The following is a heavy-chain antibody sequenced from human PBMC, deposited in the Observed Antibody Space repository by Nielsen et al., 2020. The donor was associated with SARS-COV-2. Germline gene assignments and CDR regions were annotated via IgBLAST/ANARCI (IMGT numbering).Heavy chain of an antibody. D-gene: IGHD6-13*01. Sequence: GGSLRLSCAASGFTFSSYAMHWVRQAPGKGLEWVAVISYDGSNKYYADSVKGRFTISRDNSKNTLYLQMNSLRAEDTAVYYCARDGVGSGSSSYYFDYWGQGTLVTVSS. V-gene: IGHV3-30*04. CDR1: GFTFSSYA. CDR2: ISYDGSNK. CDR3: ARDGVGSGSSSYYFDY. J-gene: IGHJ4*02.